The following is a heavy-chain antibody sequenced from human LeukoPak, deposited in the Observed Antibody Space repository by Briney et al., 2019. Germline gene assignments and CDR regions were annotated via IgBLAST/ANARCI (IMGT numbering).Heavy chain of an antibody. Sequence: SETLSLTCAVSGGSISSGGYSWSWIRQPPGKGLEWIGRIYSTGSTNYNPSLKSRVTMSVDTSKNQFSLKLSSVTAADTAVYYCARVTFWSGYYTHFDYWGQGTLVTVSS. CDR3: ARVTFWSGYYTHFDY. CDR2: IYSTGST. J-gene: IGHJ4*02. V-gene: IGHV4-30-2*01. CDR1: GGSISSGGYS. D-gene: IGHD3-3*01.